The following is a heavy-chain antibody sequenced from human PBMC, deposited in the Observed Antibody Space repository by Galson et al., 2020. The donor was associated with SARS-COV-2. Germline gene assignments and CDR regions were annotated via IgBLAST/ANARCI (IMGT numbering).Heavy chain of an antibody. CDR3: AKEFVPRRGVAFDI. J-gene: IGHJ3*02. V-gene: IGHV3-30*18. D-gene: IGHD2-21*01. CDR1: GFTFSSYG. Sequence: GGSLRLSCAASGFTFSSYGMHWVRQAPGKGLEWVAVISYDGSNKYYADSVKGRFTISRDNSKNTLYLQMNSLRAEDTAVYYCAKEFVPRRGVAFDIWGQGTMVTVSS. CDR2: ISYDGSNK.